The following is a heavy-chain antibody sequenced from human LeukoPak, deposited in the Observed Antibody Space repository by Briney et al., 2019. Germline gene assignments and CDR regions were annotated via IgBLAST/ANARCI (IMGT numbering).Heavy chain of an antibody. CDR2: IYYSGST. CDR1: GYSISCSNW. D-gene: IGHD6-25*01. CDR3: VRLQINYNWFDP. J-gene: IGHJ5*02. V-gene: IGHV4-28*01. Sequence: SETLSLTCAVSGYSISCSNWWGWIRQPPGKGLEWIGYIYYSGSTYYNPSLKSRVTMSVDTSKNQFSLKLSSVTAVDTAVYYCVRLQINYNWFDPWGQGTLVTVSS.